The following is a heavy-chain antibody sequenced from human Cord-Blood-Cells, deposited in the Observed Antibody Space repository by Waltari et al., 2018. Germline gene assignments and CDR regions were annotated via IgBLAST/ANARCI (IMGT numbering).Heavy chain of an antibody. CDR2: IIPIFGTA. Sequence: QVQLVQSGAEGKKPGSSVKVSCKASGGTFSRYAISWVRQAPGYGLEWMGGIIPIFGTANYAQKFQGRVTITAGEATSTAYMELSSLRSEDTAVYYCARESHYCSSTSCYYYYYYGMDVWGQGTTVTVSS. J-gene: IGHJ6*02. D-gene: IGHD2-2*01. V-gene: IGHV1-69*01. CDR1: GGTFSRYA. CDR3: ARESHYCSSTSCYYYYYYGMDV.